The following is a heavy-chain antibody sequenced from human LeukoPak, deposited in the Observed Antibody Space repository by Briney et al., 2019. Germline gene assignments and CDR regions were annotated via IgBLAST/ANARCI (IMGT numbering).Heavy chain of an antibody. CDR2: LCSGGSA. Sequence: GGSLRLSCAASGFTVSSNYMGWVRQAPGKGLEWVSVLCSGGSAYYADSVKGRFTISRDNSKNTVYLQMNSLRAEDTAVYYCAREKLGYWCFDLWGRGTLVTVSP. V-gene: IGHV3-53*01. J-gene: IGHJ2*01. CDR1: GFTVSSNY. D-gene: IGHD6-13*01. CDR3: AREKLGYWCFDL.